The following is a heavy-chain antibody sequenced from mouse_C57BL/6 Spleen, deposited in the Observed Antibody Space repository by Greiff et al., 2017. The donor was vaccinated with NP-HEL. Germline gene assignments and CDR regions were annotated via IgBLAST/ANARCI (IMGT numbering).Heavy chain of an antibody. V-gene: IGHV1-80*01. J-gene: IGHJ4*01. CDR3: ARYLHYYGSSLYAMDY. D-gene: IGHD1-1*01. Sequence: VQLQQSGASVKISCKASGYAFSSYWMNWVKQRPGKGLEWIGQIYPGDGDTNYNGKFKGKATLTADKSSSTAYMQLSSLTSEDSAVYFCARYLHYYGSSLYAMDYWGQGTSVTVSS. CDR1: GYAFSSYW. CDR2: IYPGDGDT.